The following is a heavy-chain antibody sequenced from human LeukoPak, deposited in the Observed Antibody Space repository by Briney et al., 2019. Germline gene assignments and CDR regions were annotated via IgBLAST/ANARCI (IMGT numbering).Heavy chain of an antibody. J-gene: IGHJ4*02. D-gene: IGHD3-22*01. CDR1: GYTFTSYA. V-gene: IGHV1-18*01. CDR3: ARDYYYDSSGYYYVPLDY. CDR2: ISAYNGNT. Sequence: ASVKFSCKASGYTFTSYAMHWVRQAPGQGLEWMGWISAYNGNTNYAQKLQGRVTMTTDTSTSTAYMELRSLRSDDTAVYYCARDYYYDSSGYYYVPLDYWGQGTLVTVSS.